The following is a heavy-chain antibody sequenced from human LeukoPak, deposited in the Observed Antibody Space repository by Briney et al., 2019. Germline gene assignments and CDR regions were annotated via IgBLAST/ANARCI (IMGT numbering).Heavy chain of an antibody. CDR3: ARDHGDYYFDY. D-gene: IGHD4-17*01. CDR1: GFTFSSYW. V-gene: IGHV3-74*01. CDR2: INSDGSST. Sequence: GGSLRLSCAASGFTFSSYWMHWVRQAPGKGLVWVSRINSDGSSTNYADSVKGRFTISGDNAKNTLYLQMNSLRAEDTAVYYCARDHGDYYFDYWGQGTLVTVSS. J-gene: IGHJ4*02.